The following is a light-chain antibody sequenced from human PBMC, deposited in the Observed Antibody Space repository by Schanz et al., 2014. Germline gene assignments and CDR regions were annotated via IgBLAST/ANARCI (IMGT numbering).Light chain of an antibody. CDR1: SSDVGTYNY. V-gene: IGLV2-11*01. J-gene: IGLJ3*02. CDR3: SSYTRSSTQV. Sequence: QSALTQPRSVSGSPGQSVTISCTGTSSDVGTYNYVSWYQQHPGKAPKVMIYDVRKRPSGVPDRFSGSKSGNTASLTISGLQAEDEADYYCSSYTRSSTQVFGGGTKLTVL. CDR2: DVR.